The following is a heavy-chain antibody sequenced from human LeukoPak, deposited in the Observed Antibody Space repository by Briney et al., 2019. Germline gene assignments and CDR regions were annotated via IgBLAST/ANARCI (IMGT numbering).Heavy chain of an antibody. CDR2: ISSSSSYI. D-gene: IGHD2-15*01. Sequence: KPGGSLRLSCAASGFTFSDYYMSWVRQAPGKGLEWVSSISSSSSYIYYADSVKGRFTISRDNAKNSLYLQMNSLRAEDTAVYYCARDSSLLVGYSFDYWGQGTLVTVSS. CDR3: ARDSSLLVGYSFDY. J-gene: IGHJ4*02. CDR1: GFTFSDYY. V-gene: IGHV3-11*04.